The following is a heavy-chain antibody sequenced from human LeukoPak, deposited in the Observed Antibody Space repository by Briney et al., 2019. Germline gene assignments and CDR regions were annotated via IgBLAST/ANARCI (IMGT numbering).Heavy chain of an antibody. CDR1: GFTFNNYY. CDR3: ARAGELRYMDV. CDR2: IKHIGPTT. V-gene: IGHV3-11*04. J-gene: IGHJ6*03. D-gene: IGHD3-16*01. Sequence: GGSLRLSCAASGFTFNNYYMTWIRQAPGKGLEWVSTIKHIGPTTYYADSVKGRFTISRDNAKNSLFLQMSSLRADDTAIYYCARAGELRYMDVWGKGTAVTVSS.